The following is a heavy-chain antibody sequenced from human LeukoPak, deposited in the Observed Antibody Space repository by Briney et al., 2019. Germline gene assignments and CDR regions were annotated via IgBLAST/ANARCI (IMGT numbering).Heavy chain of an antibody. D-gene: IGHD4-17*01. J-gene: IGHJ4*02. CDR1: GGSISSYY. Sequence: SETLSLTCTVSGGSISSYYWSWIRQPPGKGLEWIGYIYYSGSTNYNPSLKSRVTMSVDTSKNQFSLKLSSVTAADTTVYYCARQTVTNGNDYWGQGTLVTVSS. CDR3: ARQTVTNGNDY. CDR2: IYYSGST. V-gene: IGHV4-59*08.